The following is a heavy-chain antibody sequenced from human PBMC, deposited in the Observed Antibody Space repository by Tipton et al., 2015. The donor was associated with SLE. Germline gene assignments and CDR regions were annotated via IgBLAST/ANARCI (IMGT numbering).Heavy chain of an antibody. CDR1: GYTFTSYG. Sequence: QVQLVQSGAEVKNPGASVKVSCKASGYTFTSYGISWVRQAPGQGLEWMGWISTYNGNTHYAQNLQGRVTMTTYTSTSTAYMELRSLRSDDTAVYYCARFTPTAEYYFDSWGQGTLVTVSS. D-gene: IGHD1-1*01. CDR2: ISTYNGNT. V-gene: IGHV1-18*01. J-gene: IGHJ4*02. CDR3: ARFTPTAEYYFDS.